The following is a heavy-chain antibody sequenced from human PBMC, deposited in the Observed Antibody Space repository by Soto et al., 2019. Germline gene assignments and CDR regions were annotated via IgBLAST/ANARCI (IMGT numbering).Heavy chain of an antibody. V-gene: IGHV3-74*01. CDR2: INSDGSST. CDR3: ARDREYSSSSGDY. J-gene: IGHJ4*02. Sequence: PWGSLRLSCPASGLTCRSYWLHWVRQAPGKGLVWVSRINSDGSSTSYADSVNGRFTISRDNAKNTLYLQMNSLRAEDTAVYYCARDREYSSSSGDYWGQGTLVTVSS. CDR1: GLTCRSYW. D-gene: IGHD6-6*01.